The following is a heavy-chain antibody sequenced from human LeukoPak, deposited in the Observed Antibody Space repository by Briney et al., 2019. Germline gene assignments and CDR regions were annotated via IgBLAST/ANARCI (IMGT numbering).Heavy chain of an antibody. CDR3: ARDLRIQDAFDI. V-gene: IGHV4-61*01. D-gene: IGHD3-16*01. CDR1: GGSVSSGSYY. CDR2: IYYSGST. Sequence: SETLSPTCTVSGGSVSSGSYYWSWIRQPPGKGLEWIGYIYYSGSTNYNPSLKSRVTISVDTSKNQFSLKLSSVTAADTAVYYCARDLRIQDAFDIWGQGTMVTVSS. J-gene: IGHJ3*02.